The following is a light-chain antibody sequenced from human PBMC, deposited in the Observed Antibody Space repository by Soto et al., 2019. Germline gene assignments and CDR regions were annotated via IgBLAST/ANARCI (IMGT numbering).Light chain of an antibody. V-gene: IGKV3-15*01. CDR2: GAS. Sequence: DIVMTQSPATLSVSPGGRATLSCRASQSISDTLAWYQQKPGQAPRLLIYGASTRAPGFPARFSGSGSGTELTLTISSLQSEDFAVYYCKQYNNWQWTFGQWTKVDIX. CDR3: KQYNNWQWT. CDR1: QSISDT. J-gene: IGKJ1*01.